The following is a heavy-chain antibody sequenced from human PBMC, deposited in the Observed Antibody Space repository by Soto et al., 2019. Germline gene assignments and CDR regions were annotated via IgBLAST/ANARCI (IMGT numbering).Heavy chain of an antibody. Sequence: ASVKVSCKASGGTFSSYAISWVRQAPGQGLEWMGGIIPIFGTANYAQKFQGRVTITADKSTSTAYMELSSLRSEDTAVYYCAIYCSGTSCYKGYYGMDVWGQGTTVTVSS. D-gene: IGHD2-2*01. CDR3: AIYCSGTSCYKGYYGMDV. J-gene: IGHJ6*02. CDR2: IIPIFGTA. V-gene: IGHV1-69*06. CDR1: GGTFSSYA.